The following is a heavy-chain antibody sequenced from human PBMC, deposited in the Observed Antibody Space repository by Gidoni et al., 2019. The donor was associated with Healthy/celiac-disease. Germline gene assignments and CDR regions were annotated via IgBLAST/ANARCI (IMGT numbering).Heavy chain of an antibody. Sequence: EVQLVESGGGLIQPGGSLRLSCAASGFTVSSNYMSWVRQAPGKGLEWVSVIYSGGSTYYADSVKGRFTISRDNSKNTLYLQMNSLRAEDTAVYYCARAGPRIAVAGLDYWGQGTLVTVSS. CDR3: ARAGPRIAVAGLDY. J-gene: IGHJ4*02. D-gene: IGHD6-19*01. CDR1: GFTVSSNY. V-gene: IGHV3-53*01. CDR2: IYSGGST.